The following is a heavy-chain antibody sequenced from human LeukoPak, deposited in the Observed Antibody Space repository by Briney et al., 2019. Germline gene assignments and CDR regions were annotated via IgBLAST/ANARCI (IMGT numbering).Heavy chain of an antibody. D-gene: IGHD3-10*01. CDR1: GFTFSSYS. V-gene: IGHV3-21*01. Sequence: GGSLRLSCAASGFTFSSYSMNWVRQAPGKGLEWVSSISSSDTYIYYADSVKGRFTISRDNAKNSLYLQMNSLRAEDTAVYYCARSGYYGSGSYFHYWGQGTLVT. J-gene: IGHJ4*02. CDR2: ISSSDTYI. CDR3: ARSGYYGSGSYFHY.